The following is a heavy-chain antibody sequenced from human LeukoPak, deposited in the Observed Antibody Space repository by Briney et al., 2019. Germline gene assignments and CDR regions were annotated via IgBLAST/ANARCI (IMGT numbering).Heavy chain of an antibody. CDR1: GYTFTGYY. CDR3: EAVDTAMGNFDY. Sequence: ASVKVSCKASGYTFTGYYMHWVRQAPGQGLEWMGWINPNSGGTNYAQKFQGRVTMTRDTSISTAYMELSRLRSDDTAVYYCEAVDTAMGNFDYWGQGTLVTVSS. CDR2: INPNSGGT. V-gene: IGHV1-2*02. J-gene: IGHJ4*02. D-gene: IGHD5-18*01.